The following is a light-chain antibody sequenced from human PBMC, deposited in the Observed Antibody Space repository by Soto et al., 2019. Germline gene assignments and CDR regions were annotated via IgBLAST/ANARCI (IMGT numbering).Light chain of an antibody. Sequence: EIAMTQSPATTFVSPGEISTLSCRASQSITSNLAWYQQKPGQAHRLLSYAASTRATGIPARFSGSESGTEFTLTISSLQSEDFAVYYCQQYNEWPSWTFGQGTKVDI. CDR1: QSITSN. CDR2: AAS. J-gene: IGKJ1*01. CDR3: QQYNEWPSWT. V-gene: IGKV3-15*01.